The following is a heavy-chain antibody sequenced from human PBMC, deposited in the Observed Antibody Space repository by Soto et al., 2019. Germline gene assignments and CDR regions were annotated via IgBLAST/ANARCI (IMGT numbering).Heavy chain of an antibody. CDR3: ASGYYTYYFDY. CDR2: IGGSGDGT. V-gene: IGHV3-23*01. J-gene: IGHJ4*02. Sequence: GGSLRLSCEASGFTFSSYTMNWVRRAPGKGLEWVATIGGSGDGTYYGDSVKGRFTISRDNSKNTVYLQMNSLRAEDTAVYYCASGYYTYYFDYWGQGTLVTVSS. CDR1: GFTFSSYT. D-gene: IGHD3-22*01.